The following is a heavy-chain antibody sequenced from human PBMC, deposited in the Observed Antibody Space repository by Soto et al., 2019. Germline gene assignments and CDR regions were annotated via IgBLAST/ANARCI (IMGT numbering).Heavy chain of an antibody. CDR3: ARALYYYDSSGYYNPGGYYYYGMDV. J-gene: IGHJ6*02. Sequence: GASVKVSCKASGYTFTSYAMHWVRQAPGQRLEWMGWINAGNGNTKYSQKFQGRVTITRDTSASTAYMELSSLRSEDTAVYYCARALYYYDSSGYYNPGGYYYYGMDVWGQGTTVTVSS. D-gene: IGHD3-22*01. V-gene: IGHV1-3*01. CDR1: GYTFTSYA. CDR2: INAGNGNT.